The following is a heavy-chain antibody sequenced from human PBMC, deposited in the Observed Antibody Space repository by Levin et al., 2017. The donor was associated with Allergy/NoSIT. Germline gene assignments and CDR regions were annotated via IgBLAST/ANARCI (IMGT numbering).Heavy chain of an antibody. CDR3: ARVVRGVHNFDL. CDR2: IYHSGST. CDR1: GGSISSGGYS. D-gene: IGHD3-10*01. V-gene: IGHV4-30-2*01. Sequence: LSQTLSLTCAVSGGSISSGGYSWSWIRQPPGKGLEWIGYIYHSGSTYYNPSLKSRVTISVDRSKNQFSLKLSSVTAADTAVYYCARVVRGVHNFDLWGRGTLVTVSS. J-gene: IGHJ2*01.